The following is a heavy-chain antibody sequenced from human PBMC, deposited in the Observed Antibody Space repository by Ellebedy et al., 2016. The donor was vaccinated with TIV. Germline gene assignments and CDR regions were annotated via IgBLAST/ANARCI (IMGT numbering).Heavy chain of an antibody. CDR2: IYSSGST. Sequence: MPSETLSLTCTVSGGSISSSSYYWGWIRQPPGKGLEWIGSIYSSGSTYYNPSLKGRVTLLEATSKNHFSLKLTSMTAADTGVYYCARGRTNCRGDRCRHPTSTAFDIWGRGTMVAVSS. J-gene: IGHJ3*02. V-gene: IGHV4-39*02. CDR1: GGSISSSSYY. D-gene: IGHD2-21*01. CDR3: ARGRTNCRGDRCRHPTSTAFDI.